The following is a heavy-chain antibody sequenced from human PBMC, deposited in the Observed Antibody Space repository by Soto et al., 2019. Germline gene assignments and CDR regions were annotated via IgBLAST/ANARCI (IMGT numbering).Heavy chain of an antibody. CDR3: ARMGVVPAAIGGMDV. CDR1: GGTFSSYT. D-gene: IGHD2-2*01. V-gene: IGHV1-69*02. CDR2: IIPILGIA. Sequence: SVKVSCKASGGTFSSYTISWVRQAPGQGLEWMGRIIPILGIANYAQKFQGRVTITADKSTSTAYMELSSLRSEDTAVYYCARMGVVPAAIGGMDVWGQGTTVTVSS. J-gene: IGHJ6*02.